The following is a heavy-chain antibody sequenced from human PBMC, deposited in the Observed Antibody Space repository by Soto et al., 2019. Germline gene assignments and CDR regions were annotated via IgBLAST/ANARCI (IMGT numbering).Heavy chain of an antibody. CDR3: ARGSRDGYNYVGYYYYGMDV. J-gene: IGHJ6*02. V-gene: IGHV4-31*03. Sequence: SETLSLTCTVSGGSISSGGYYWSWIRQHPGKGLEWIGYIYYSGSTYYNTSLKSRVTISVDTSKNQNSLKLRSVTAADTAVYYCARGSRDGYNYVGYYYYGMDVWGQGTTVTVSS. CDR1: GGSISSGGYY. D-gene: IGHD5-12*01. CDR2: IYYSGST.